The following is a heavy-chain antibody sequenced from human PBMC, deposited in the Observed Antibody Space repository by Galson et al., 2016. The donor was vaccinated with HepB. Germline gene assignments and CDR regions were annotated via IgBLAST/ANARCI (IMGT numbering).Heavy chain of an antibody. CDR1: GVTVSSEY. Sequence: SLRLSCAKSGVTVSSEYMTWVRQAPGKGLEWISLIYRGGNTYYADSVRGRFTASRDASKNTLYLQMNYLRADDTAVYFCATVGGNTYGLRTDGFDIWGQGTMVTVSS. CDR2: IYRGGNT. D-gene: IGHD5-18*01. V-gene: IGHV3-53*01. CDR3: ATVGGNTYGLRTDGFDI. J-gene: IGHJ3*02.